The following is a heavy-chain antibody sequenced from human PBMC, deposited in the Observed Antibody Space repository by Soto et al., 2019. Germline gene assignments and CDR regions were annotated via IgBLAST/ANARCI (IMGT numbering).Heavy chain of an antibody. J-gene: IGHJ4*02. Sequence: QVQLVESGGGVVQPGRSLRLSCAASGFTFSSYGMHWVRQAPGKGLEWVAVIWYDGSNKYYADSVKGRFTISRDNSKNTLYLQMNSLRAEDTAVYYCARDQSEVWGSYRYYFDYWGQGTLVTVSS. CDR1: GFTFSSYG. V-gene: IGHV3-33*01. D-gene: IGHD3-16*02. CDR2: IWYDGSNK. CDR3: ARDQSEVWGSYRYYFDY.